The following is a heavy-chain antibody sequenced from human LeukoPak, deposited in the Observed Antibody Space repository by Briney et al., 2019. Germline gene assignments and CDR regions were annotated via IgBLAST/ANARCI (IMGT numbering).Heavy chain of an antibody. CDR3: AKEKQRNFDY. Sequence: ETLSLTCTVSGGSISSYYWSWIRQPPGKGLEWVSGISGSGDSTYYGDSVKGRFTISRDNSKNTLYLQMNSLRAEDTAVYYCAKEKQRNFDYWGQGTLVTVSS. V-gene: IGHV3-23*01. CDR2: ISGSGDST. CDR1: GGSISSYY. J-gene: IGHJ4*02.